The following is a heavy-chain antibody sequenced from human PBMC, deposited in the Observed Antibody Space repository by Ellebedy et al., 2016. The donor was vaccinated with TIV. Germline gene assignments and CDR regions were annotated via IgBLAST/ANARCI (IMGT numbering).Heavy chain of an antibody. CDR1: GYTLTELS. Sequence: ASVKVSXKVSGYTLTELSMHWVRQAPGQGLEWMGIINPSGGSTSYAQKFQGRVTMTRDTSTSTVYMELSSLRSEDTAVYYCARVFRIAGYYYFDYWGQGTLVTVSS. J-gene: IGHJ4*02. V-gene: IGHV1-46*03. CDR3: ARVFRIAGYYYFDY. CDR2: INPSGGST. D-gene: IGHD2-15*01.